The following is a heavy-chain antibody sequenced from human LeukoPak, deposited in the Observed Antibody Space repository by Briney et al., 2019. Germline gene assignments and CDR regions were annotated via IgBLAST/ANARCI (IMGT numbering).Heavy chain of an antibody. CDR1: GFTFSGSA. V-gene: IGHV3-73*01. J-gene: IGHJ3*02. CDR3: TRHEYYDSSGYYYSDAFDI. CDR2: IRGKANSYAT. D-gene: IGHD3-22*01. Sequence: PRGSLRLSCAASGFTFSGSAMHRVRQASGKGLEWVGRIRGKANSYATAYAASVKGRFTISRDDSKNTAYLQMNSLKTEDTAVYYCTRHEYYDSSGYYYSDAFDIWGQGTMVTVSS.